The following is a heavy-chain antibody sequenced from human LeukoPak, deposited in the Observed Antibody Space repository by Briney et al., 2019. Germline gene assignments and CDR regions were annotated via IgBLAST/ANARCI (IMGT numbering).Heavy chain of an antibody. CDR1: GGSISSYY. D-gene: IGHD4-17*01. J-gene: IGHJ6*03. CDR2: IYTSGST. V-gene: IGHV4-4*07. Sequence: PSETLSLTCTVSGGSISSYYWSWIRQPAGKGLEWIGRIYTSGSTNYNPSLKSRVTMSVDTSKNQFSLKLSSVTAADTAVYYCARISTVTTSRASYYYYYMDVWGKGTTVTVSS. CDR3: ARISTVTTSRASYYYYYMDV.